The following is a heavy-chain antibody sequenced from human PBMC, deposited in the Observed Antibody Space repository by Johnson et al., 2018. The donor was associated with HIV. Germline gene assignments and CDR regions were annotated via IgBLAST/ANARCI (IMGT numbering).Heavy chain of an antibody. CDR3: ARAQA. CDR2: IKEDGGAI. CDR1: GFSFSSFA. J-gene: IGHJ3*01. Sequence: QVQLVESGGGVVQPGRSLRLSCVASGFSFSSFAMHWVRQAPGKGLQWVAVIKEDGGAIYYADSVEGRFTISRDNTKESLYLQMNNLRAEDTAVYYCARAQAWGQGTMVIVSS. V-gene: IGHV3-33*08.